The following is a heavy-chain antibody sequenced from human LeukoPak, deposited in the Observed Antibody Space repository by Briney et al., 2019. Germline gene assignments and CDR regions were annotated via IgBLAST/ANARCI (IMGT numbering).Heavy chain of an antibody. Sequence: KPGGSLRLSCAAFGFNYSSYTMNWVRQAPGMGLEWLSYVSATRDITYYADSVKGRYTISRDNAKNSLYLQMNSLRAEDTAVYYCARDLVVVVPAARVGATGGYWGQGTLVTVSS. CDR3: ARDLVVVVPAARVGATGGY. V-gene: IGHV3-48*01. CDR2: VSATRDIT. D-gene: IGHD2-2*01. J-gene: IGHJ4*02. CDR1: GFNYSSYT.